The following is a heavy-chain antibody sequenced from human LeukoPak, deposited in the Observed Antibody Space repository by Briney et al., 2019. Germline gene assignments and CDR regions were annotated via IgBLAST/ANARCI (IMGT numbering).Heavy chain of an antibody. CDR3: ARAKGPPYYDFWSGYYFDY. J-gene: IGHJ4*02. Sequence: ASVKVSCKASGYTITSYGISWVRQAPGQGLEWMGWISAYNGNTNYAQKLQGRVTMTTDTSTSTAYMELRSLRSDDTAVYYCARAKGPPYYDFWSGYYFDYWGQGTLVTVSS. V-gene: IGHV1-18*01. CDR2: ISAYNGNT. CDR1: GYTITSYG. D-gene: IGHD3-3*01.